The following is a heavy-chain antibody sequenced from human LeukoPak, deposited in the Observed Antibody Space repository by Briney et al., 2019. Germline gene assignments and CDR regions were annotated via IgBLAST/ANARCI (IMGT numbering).Heavy chain of an antibody. CDR1: GLTVSSTY. Sequence: GGSLRLSCAASGLTVSSTYMSWVRQAPGKGLEWVSSISSSSSYIYYADSVKGRFTISRDNAKNSLYLQMNSLRAEDTAVYYCARGSTISYYGMDVWGQGTTVTVSS. D-gene: IGHD3-9*01. J-gene: IGHJ6*02. CDR2: ISSSSSYI. CDR3: ARGSTISYYGMDV. V-gene: IGHV3-21*01.